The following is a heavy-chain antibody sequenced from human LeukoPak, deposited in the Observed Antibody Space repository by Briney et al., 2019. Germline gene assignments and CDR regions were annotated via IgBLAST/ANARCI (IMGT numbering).Heavy chain of an antibody. D-gene: IGHD2-15*01. Sequence: SETLSLTCTVSGGSISSSSYYWGWIRQPPGKGLEWIGSIYYSGSTYYNPSLESRVTISVDTSKNQFSLKLSSVTAADTAVYYCARREVVAVNNWFDPWGQGTLVTVSS. J-gene: IGHJ5*02. V-gene: IGHV4-39*01. CDR2: IYYSGST. CDR1: GGSISSSSYY. CDR3: ARREVVAVNNWFDP.